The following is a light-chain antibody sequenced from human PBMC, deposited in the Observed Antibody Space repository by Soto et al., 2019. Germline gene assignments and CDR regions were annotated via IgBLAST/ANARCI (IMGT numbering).Light chain of an antibody. Sequence: EIVMTQSPATLSLSPGERATLSCRASQTIDNTLAWYQRKPGQAPRLLIYDASTRATGVPARFSGSGSGTDFTLHIRRLEHQDFAVYYCQQYLNSTKTFGKGTKVDIK. J-gene: IGKJ1*01. CDR1: QTIDNT. CDR3: QQYLNSTKT. CDR2: DAS. V-gene: IGKV3-15*01.